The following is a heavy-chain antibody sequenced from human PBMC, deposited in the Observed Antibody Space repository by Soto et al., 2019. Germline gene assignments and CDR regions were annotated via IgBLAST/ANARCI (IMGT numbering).Heavy chain of an antibody. CDR3: ARYGHYYYSSGYYGDAFDI. V-gene: IGHV1-69*02. CDR2: IIPILGIA. Sequence: QVQLVQSGAEVKKPGSSVKVSCKASGGTFSSYTISWVRQAPGQGLEWMGRIIPILGIANYAQKFQGRVTINAETSTCTAYMVLSSIRSEDTAVCYCARYGHYYYSSGYYGDAFDIWGQGTMVTVSS. D-gene: IGHD3-22*01. CDR1: GGTFSSYT. J-gene: IGHJ3*02.